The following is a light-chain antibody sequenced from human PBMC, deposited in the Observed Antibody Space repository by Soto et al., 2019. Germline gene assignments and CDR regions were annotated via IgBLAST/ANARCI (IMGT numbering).Light chain of an antibody. Sequence: ARKQPASGYESRGRWLAIPCTGTRSDVGAYNYVSWYQQHPGKAPKLMISEVTNRPSGVSDRFSGSKSGNTASLTISGLQAEDEADYYCSSFTSRFTFVFGTGTKVTVL. CDR3: SSFTSRFTFV. CDR1: RSDVGAYNY. J-gene: IGLJ1*01. CDR2: EVT. V-gene: IGLV2-14*01.